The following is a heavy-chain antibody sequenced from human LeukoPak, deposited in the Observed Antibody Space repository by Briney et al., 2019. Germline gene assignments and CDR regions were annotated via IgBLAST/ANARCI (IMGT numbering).Heavy chain of an antibody. V-gene: IGHV4-34*01. J-gene: IGHJ6*03. CDR3: ARHPSYYYDYMDV. CDR1: GGSFSGYY. CDR2: INHSGST. Sequence: SSETLSLTCAVYGGSFSGYYWSWIRQPPGKGLEWIGEINHSGSTNYNPSLKSRVTISVDTSKNQFSLKLSSVTAADTAVYYCARHPSYYYDYMDVWGKGTTVTISS.